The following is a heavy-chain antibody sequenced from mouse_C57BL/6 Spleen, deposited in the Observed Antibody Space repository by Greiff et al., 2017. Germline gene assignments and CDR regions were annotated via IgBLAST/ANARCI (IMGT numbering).Heavy chain of an antibody. D-gene: IGHD2-3*01. V-gene: IGHV1-64*01. CDR2: IHPNSGST. J-gene: IGHJ4*01. CDR3: ARGDDGYYDYYAMDY. CDR1: GYTFTSYW. Sequence: VQLQQSGAELVKPGASVKLSCKASGYTFTSYWMHWVKQRPGQGLEWIGMIHPNSGSTNYNEKFKSKATLTVDKSSSTAYMQLSSLTSEDSAVYYCARGDDGYYDYYAMDYWGQGTSVTVSS.